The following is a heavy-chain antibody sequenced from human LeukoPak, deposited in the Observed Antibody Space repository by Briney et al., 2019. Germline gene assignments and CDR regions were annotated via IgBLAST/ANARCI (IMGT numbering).Heavy chain of an antibody. CDR2: IYSGGST. Sequence: GGSLRLSCAASGFTFSSYAMHWVRQAPGKGLEWVAVIYSGGSTYYADSVKGRFTISRDNSKNTLYLQMNSLRAEDTAVYYCASGDWLDGYWGQGTLVTVSS. J-gene: IGHJ4*02. CDR1: GFTFSSYA. D-gene: IGHD3-9*01. V-gene: IGHV3-53*01. CDR3: ASGDWLDGY.